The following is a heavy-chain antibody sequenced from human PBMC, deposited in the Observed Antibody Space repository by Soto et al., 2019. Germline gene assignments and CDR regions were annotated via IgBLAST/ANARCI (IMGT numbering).Heavy chain of an antibody. V-gene: IGHV1-18*01. CDR3: ARVRCSGGSCHNRYWFDP. J-gene: IGHJ5*02. D-gene: IGHD2-15*01. CDR2: ISAYNGNT. Sequence: QVQLVQSGAEVKKPGASVKVSCKASGYTFTSYGISWVRQAPGQGLEWMGWISAYNGNTNYAQKLQGRVTMTPDTPTRSAYMELRGLRSDDTAVYYCARVRCSGGSCHNRYWFDPWGQGTLVTVSS. CDR1: GYTFTSYG.